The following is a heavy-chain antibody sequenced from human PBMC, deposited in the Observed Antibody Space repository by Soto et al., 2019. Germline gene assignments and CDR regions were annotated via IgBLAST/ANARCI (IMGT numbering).Heavy chain of an antibody. CDR3: ARVEMATISYYGMDV. CDR1: GGTFSSYA. Sequence: SVKVSCKASGGTFSSYAISWVRQAPGQGLEWMGGIIPIFGTANYAQKFQGRVTITADESTSTAYMELSSLRSEDTAVYYCARVEMATISYYGMDVWGQGTTVTVSS. J-gene: IGHJ6*02. V-gene: IGHV1-69*13. D-gene: IGHD5-12*01. CDR2: IIPIFGTA.